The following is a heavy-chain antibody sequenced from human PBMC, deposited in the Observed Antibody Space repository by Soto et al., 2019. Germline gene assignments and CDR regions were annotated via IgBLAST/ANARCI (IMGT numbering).Heavy chain of an antibody. Sequence: QVQLVQSGAEVKKPGASVKVSCKASGYTFTSYGISWVRQAPGQGLEWMGWISAYNGNTKYVQKLQGRVTMTTDSSTSTAYIELRSLRSDDTAVFYFARYTAMALPDAWGQATLVTVSS. CDR2: ISAYNGNT. CDR1: GYTFTSYG. J-gene: IGHJ4*02. D-gene: IGHD5-18*01. CDR3: ARYTAMALPDA. V-gene: IGHV1-18*01.